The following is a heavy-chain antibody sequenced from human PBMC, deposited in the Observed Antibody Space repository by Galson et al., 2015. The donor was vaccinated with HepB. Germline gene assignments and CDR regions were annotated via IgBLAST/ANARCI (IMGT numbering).Heavy chain of an antibody. Sequence: SLRLSCLHIGNPFSEDGVVCFCPAQRKGLEWVSTVSDNGGSTYYADSVKRRFTISRDNSTNTLYLQMNSLRAEDTAVYYCAKGAYCGGDCHPHYFDYWGQGTLVSVSS. V-gene: IGHV3-23*01. J-gene: IGHJ4*02. D-gene: IGHD2-21*01. CDR1: GNPFSEDG. CDR3: AKGAYCGGDCHPHYFDY. CDR2: VSDNGGST.